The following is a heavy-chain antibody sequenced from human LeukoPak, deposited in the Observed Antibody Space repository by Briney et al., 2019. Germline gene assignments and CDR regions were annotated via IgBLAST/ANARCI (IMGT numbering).Heavy chain of an antibody. J-gene: IGHJ4*02. CDR2: ISRSSSEI. V-gene: IGHV3-48*01. CDR3: ASSRGYFDWSPFDY. Sequence: GGSLRLSCAASGFTLSSHTMNWVRQAPGKGLEWVSDISRSSSEIHYADSVTGRFTISRDNAKNTLYLQMGSLRAEDMAVYYCASSRGYFDWSPFDYWGQGTLVTVSS. CDR1: GFTLSSHT. D-gene: IGHD3-9*01.